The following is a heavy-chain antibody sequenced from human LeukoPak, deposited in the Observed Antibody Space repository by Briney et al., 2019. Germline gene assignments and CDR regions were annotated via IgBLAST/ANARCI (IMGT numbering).Heavy chain of an antibody. J-gene: IGHJ3*02. CDR3: ATMVRGIDAFDI. CDR1: GFTFDDYA. Sequence: GGSLRLSCAASGFTFDDYAMHWVRQALGKGLEWVSGISWNSGSIGYADSVKGRFTISRDNAKNSLYLQMNSLRAEDTALYYCATMVRGIDAFDIWGQGTMVTVSS. D-gene: IGHD3-10*01. CDR2: ISWNSGSI. V-gene: IGHV3-9*01.